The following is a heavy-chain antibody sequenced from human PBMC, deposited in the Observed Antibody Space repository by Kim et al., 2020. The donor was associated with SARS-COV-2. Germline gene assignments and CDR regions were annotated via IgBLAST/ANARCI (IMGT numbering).Heavy chain of an antibody. J-gene: IGHJ4*02. CDR1: GFSLTTRGEA. CDR2: IYWDDDK. Sequence: SGPTLVNPTQTLTLTCTFSGFSLTTRGEAVAWIRQPPGKALEWLALIYWDDDKNYSPSLRNRITITKDTSRNQVVLTMSNVDLVDTATYFCAHRPGRTSTAPVRWGQGILVTVSS. CDR3: AHRPGRTSTAPVR. D-gene: IGHD1-7*01. V-gene: IGHV2-5*02.